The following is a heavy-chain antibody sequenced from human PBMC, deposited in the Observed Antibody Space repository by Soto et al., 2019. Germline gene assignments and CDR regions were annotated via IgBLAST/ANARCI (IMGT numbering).Heavy chain of an antibody. CDR1: GGSISSYY. CDR2: IYYSGST. V-gene: IGHV4-59*01. J-gene: IGHJ2*01. D-gene: IGHD2-21*02. Sequence: PSETLSLTCTVSGGSISSYYWSWIRQPPGKGLEWIGYIYYSGSTNYIPSLKSRVTISVDTSKNQFSLKLSSVTAADTAVYYCARVAYCGGDCYSDWYFDLWGRGTLVTVSS. CDR3: ARVAYCGGDCYSDWYFDL.